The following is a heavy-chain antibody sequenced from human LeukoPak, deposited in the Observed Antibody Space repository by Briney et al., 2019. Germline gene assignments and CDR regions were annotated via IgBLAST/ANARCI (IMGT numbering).Heavy chain of an antibody. CDR3: ARGGQQLVHFNWFDP. Sequence: GESLKISCKGSGYSFTSYWIGWVRQMPGKGLEWMGIIYPGDSDTRYSPSFQGQVTISADKSISTAYLQWSSLRSEDTAVYYCARGGQQLVHFNWFDPWGQGTLVTVSS. J-gene: IGHJ5*02. CDR1: GYSFTSYW. D-gene: IGHD6-13*01. V-gene: IGHV5-51*01. CDR2: IYPGDSDT.